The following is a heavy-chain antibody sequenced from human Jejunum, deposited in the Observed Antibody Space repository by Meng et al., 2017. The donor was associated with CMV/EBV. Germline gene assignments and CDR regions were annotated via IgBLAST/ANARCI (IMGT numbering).Heavy chain of an antibody. Sequence: FPFSSYVLIWVRQAPGEGLEWVSSITGTGGSTYYADSVKGRFTISRDNSKNTLYLQMDSLRDEDTAVYYCAKCPPRYSGSTYYLDYWGQGTLVTVSS. J-gene: IGHJ4*02. CDR2: ITGTGGST. CDR3: AKCPPRYSGSTYYLDY. V-gene: IGHV3-23*01. D-gene: IGHD1-26*01. CDR1: FPFSSYV.